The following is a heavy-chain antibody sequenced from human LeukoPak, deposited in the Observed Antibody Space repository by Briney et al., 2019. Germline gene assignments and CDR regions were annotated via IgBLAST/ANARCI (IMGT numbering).Heavy chain of an antibody. CDR3: ARDYRGKGWDVSGSYLGSDYYYGMDV. J-gene: IGHJ6*02. CDR1: GFTVSSNY. Sequence: PGGSLRLSCAASGFTVSSNYMSWVRQAPGKGLEWVSVIYSGGSTYYADSVKGRFTISRDNSKNTLYLQMNSLRAEDTAVYYCARDYRGKGWDVSGSYLGSDYYYGMDVWGQGTTVTVSS. V-gene: IGHV3-53*01. D-gene: IGHD1-26*01. CDR2: IYSGGST.